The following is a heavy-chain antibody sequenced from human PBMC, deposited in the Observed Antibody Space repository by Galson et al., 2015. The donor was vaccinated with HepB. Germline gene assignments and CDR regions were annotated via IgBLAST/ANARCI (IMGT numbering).Heavy chain of an antibody. D-gene: IGHD6-19*01. Sequence: PALVKPPQTLTLTCTFSGFSLRTSGVGVGWIRQPPGKALEWLALIYWDDDKRYSPPLKSRLTITKDTSKNQVVLTMTNMDPVDTATYYCAHRRPAPGYSSGWYWFDPWGQGNLVTVSS. J-gene: IGHJ5*02. CDR2: IYWDDDK. CDR3: AHRRPAPGYSSGWYWFDP. CDR1: GFSLRTSGVG. V-gene: IGHV2-5*02.